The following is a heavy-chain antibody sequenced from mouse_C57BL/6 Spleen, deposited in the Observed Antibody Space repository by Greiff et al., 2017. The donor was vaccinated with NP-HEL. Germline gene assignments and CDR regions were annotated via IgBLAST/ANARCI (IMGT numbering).Heavy chain of an antibody. CDR1: GYTFTDYT. CDR2: IYPRDGST. Sequence: VQLQESDAELVKPGASVKISCKVSGYTFTDYTIHWMKQRPEQGLEWIGYIYPRDGSTKYNEKFKGKATLTADKSSSTAYLQLNSLTSEDSAVYFCAIGSSHWYFDVWGTGTTVTVSS. J-gene: IGHJ1*03. D-gene: IGHD1-1*01. CDR3: AIGSSHWYFDV. V-gene: IGHV1-78*01.